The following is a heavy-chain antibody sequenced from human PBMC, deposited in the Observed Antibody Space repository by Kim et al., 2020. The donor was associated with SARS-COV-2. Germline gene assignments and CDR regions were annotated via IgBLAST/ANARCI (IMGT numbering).Heavy chain of an antibody. V-gene: IGHV3-23*01. Sequence: GGSLRLSCAASGFTFNSYAMSWVRQAPGKGLEWVSGIRQSGGNTEYADSVKGWFSISRDNSKNTLYLQMNRLRAADTAVYYCAKVTSGSSGWFEYFQRWGQGTLVTVSS. D-gene: IGHD6-19*01. CDR2: IRQSGGNT. CDR3: AKVTSGSSGWFEYFQR. J-gene: IGHJ1*01. CDR1: GFTFNSYA.